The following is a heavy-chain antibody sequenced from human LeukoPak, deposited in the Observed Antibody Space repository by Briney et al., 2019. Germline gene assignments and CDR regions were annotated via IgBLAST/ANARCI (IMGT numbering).Heavy chain of an antibody. D-gene: IGHD2-21*01. CDR3: AREGTIPATGNFFGP. V-gene: IGHV3-7*03. CDR1: GFTFSDYW. CDR2: VKQDGSEK. Sequence: AGGSLRLSCAASGFTFSDYWMSWVRQTPGEGLQLVASVKQDGSEKYYVDSVKGRFTISKDNAKNSLYLQMNSLRAEDTAVYYCAREGTIPATGNFFGPWGQGTLVTVSS. J-gene: IGHJ5*02.